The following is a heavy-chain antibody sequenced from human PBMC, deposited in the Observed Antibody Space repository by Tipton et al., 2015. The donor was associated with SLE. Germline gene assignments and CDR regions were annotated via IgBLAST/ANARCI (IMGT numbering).Heavy chain of an antibody. Sequence: TLSLTCTVSGGSISSYYWSWIRQPPGKGLEWIGYIYYSGSTNYNPSLKSRVTISVDTSKNQFSLKLSSVTAADTCVYYCARGYHPFPWFDPWGQGTLVTVSS. CDR1: GGSISSYY. V-gene: IGHV4-59*01. J-gene: IGHJ5*02. CDR2: IYYSGST. D-gene: IGHD2-2*01. CDR3: ARGYHPFPWFDP.